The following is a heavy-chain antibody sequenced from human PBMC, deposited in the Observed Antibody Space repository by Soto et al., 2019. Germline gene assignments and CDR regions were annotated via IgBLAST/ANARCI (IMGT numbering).Heavy chain of an antibody. J-gene: IGHJ5*02. D-gene: IGHD3-3*01. CDR2: TYYKSKWYN. CDR3: ARGFFATGFDP. V-gene: IGHV6-1*01. Sequence: SQTLSLTCSISRYSLSNNKNAWNWIRQSPSRGLEWLGRTYYKSKWYNEYAVSVKSRMTINSDTSKNQVSLQLNSVTPEDTAVYYCARGFFATGFDPWGQGTLVTVSS. CDR1: RYSLSNNKNA.